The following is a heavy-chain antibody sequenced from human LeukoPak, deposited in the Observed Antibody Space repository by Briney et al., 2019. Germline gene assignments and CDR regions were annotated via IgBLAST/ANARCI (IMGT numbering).Heavy chain of an antibody. CDR3: ARDGRCGGDCYAS. CDR2: ISSSSSYI. J-gene: IGHJ4*02. D-gene: IGHD2-21*02. CDR1: GFTFSSYA. V-gene: IGHV3-21*01. Sequence: PGGSLRLSCAASGFTFSSYAMNWVRQAPGKGLEWVSIISSSSSYIYYADSVKGRFTISRDNAKNALYLQMNSLRVEDTAVYYCARDGRCGGDCYASWGQGTLVTVSS.